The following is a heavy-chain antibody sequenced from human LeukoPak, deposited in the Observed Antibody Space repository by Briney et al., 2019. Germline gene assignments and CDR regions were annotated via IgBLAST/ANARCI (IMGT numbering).Heavy chain of an antibody. CDR1: GFTFSSYA. D-gene: IGHD4-11*01. CDR2: LSYDGSNK. Sequence: GGSLRLSCAASGFTFSSYAMHWVRQAPGKGLEWVAVLSYDGSNKYYADSVKGRFTISRDNSKNTLYLQMNSLRAEDTAVYYCARDRVTNYDFDYWGQRTLVTVSS. J-gene: IGHJ4*02. V-gene: IGHV3-30-3*01. CDR3: ARDRVTNYDFDY.